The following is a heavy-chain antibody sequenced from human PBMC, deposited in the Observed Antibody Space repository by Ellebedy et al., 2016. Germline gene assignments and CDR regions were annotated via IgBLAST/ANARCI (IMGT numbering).Heavy chain of an antibody. D-gene: IGHD3-10*01. CDR1: GGSFSGYY. CDR3: ARKGRLLWFGGWPRNWFDP. Sequence: SETLSLXXAVYGGSFSGYYWSWIRQPPGKGLEWIGEINHSGSTNYNPSLKSRVTISVDTSKNQFSLKLSSVTAADTAVYYCARKGRLLWFGGWPRNWFDPWGQGTLVTVSS. CDR2: INHSGST. V-gene: IGHV4-34*01. J-gene: IGHJ5*02.